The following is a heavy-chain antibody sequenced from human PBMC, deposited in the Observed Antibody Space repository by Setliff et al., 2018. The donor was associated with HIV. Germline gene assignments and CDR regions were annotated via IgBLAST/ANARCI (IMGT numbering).Heavy chain of an antibody. CDR3: ARDFRRYFDYYYYGMDV. CDR1: GFTFSSYA. Sequence: GGSLRLSCAASGFTFSSYAMSWIRQAPGKGLECVSYISRSTNTIYYADSVKGRFTISRDNAKNSLYLQMNSLRAEDTAVYYCARDFRRYFDYYYYGMDVWGQGTTVTVSS. D-gene: IGHD3-9*01. J-gene: IGHJ6*02. V-gene: IGHV3-48*04. CDR2: ISRSTNTI.